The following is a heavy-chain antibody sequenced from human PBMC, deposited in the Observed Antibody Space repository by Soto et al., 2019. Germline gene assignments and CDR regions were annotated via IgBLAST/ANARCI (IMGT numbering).Heavy chain of an antibody. Sequence: QVQLVQSGAEVKRPGASVKVFCKASGYTFTTHTMHWVRQAPGQGLEWMGWMNGGNGNTKYSQKFQGRVTFTRDTFESTAYMELSSLRSEDTAVYYCTRLETDYWGQGTLVTVSS. CDR2: MNGGNGNT. J-gene: IGHJ4*02. CDR1: GYTFTTHT. V-gene: IGHV1-3*01. CDR3: TRLETDY.